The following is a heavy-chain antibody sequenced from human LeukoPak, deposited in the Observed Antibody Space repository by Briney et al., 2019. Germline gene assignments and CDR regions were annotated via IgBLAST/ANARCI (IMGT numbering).Heavy chain of an antibody. J-gene: IGHJ4*02. CDR2: ISGSGGST. CDR1: GFTASSNS. CDR3: AKGPSYTSHRD. D-gene: IGHD2-2*01. Sequence: GGSLSLSCAASGFTASSNSMSWVRQAPGKGLDWVSAISGSGGSTYYADSVKGRFTISRDNPKNTLYLQMNSLRAEDTSVYYCAKGPSYTSHRDWGQGTLVTVSS. V-gene: IGHV3-23*01.